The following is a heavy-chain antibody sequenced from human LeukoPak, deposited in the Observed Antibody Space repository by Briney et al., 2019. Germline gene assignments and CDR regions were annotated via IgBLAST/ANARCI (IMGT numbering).Heavy chain of an antibody. V-gene: IGHV3-66*01. J-gene: IGHJ3*02. Sequence: GGSLRLSCAASGFTVSSNYMSWVRQAPGKGLEWVSVIYSGGSTYYADSVKGRFTISRDNSKNTLYLQMNSLRAEDTAVYYCSLWFGELYAFDIWGQGTMVTVSS. CDR1: GFTVSSNY. CDR3: SLWFGELYAFDI. CDR2: IYSGGST. D-gene: IGHD3-10*01.